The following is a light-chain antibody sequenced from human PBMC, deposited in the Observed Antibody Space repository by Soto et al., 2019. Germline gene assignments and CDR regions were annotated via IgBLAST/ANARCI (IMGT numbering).Light chain of an antibody. CDR1: QSISRY. CDR2: GAS. V-gene: IGKV3-20*01. Sequence: EIVLTQSPGTLSLSPGERATLSCRASQSISRYLAWYQQKPGQGPRLLIYGASSRATGIPDRFSGSGSGTDFTLTISRLEPEDFAVYYCQQYNDWPPETFGQGTKVDIK. CDR3: QQYNDWPPET. J-gene: IGKJ1*01.